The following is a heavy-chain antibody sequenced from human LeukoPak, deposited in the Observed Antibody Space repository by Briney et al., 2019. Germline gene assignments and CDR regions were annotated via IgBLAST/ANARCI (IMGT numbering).Heavy chain of an antibody. CDR3: AKENGVGDYYYYYMDV. CDR1: GFTFSSYA. D-gene: IGHD4-17*01. Sequence: GGSLRLSCAASGFTFSSYAMSWVRQAPGKGLEWVSAISGSGGSTYYADSVRGRFTISRDNSKNTLYLQMNSLRAEDTAVYYCAKENGVGDYYYYYMDVWGKGTTVTVSS. J-gene: IGHJ6*03. V-gene: IGHV3-23*01. CDR2: ISGSGGST.